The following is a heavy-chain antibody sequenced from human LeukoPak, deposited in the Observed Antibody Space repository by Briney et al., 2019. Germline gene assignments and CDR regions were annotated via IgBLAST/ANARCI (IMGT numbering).Heavy chain of an antibody. CDR3: AKTNYYDSSGYPQLDY. CDR2: IYSGGDT. CDR1: GFTISGDY. V-gene: IGHV3-53*01. Sequence: PGGSLRLSSAASGFTISGDYMSWVRQAPGKGLEWVSVIYSGGDTYYADSVKGRFTISRDNSKNTLYLQMNSLRAEDTAVYYCAKTNYYDSSGYPQLDYWGQGTLVTVSS. D-gene: IGHD3-22*01. J-gene: IGHJ4*02.